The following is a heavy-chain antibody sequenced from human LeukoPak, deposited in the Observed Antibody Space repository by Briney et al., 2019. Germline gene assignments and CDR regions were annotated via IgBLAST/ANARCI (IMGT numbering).Heavy chain of an antibody. D-gene: IGHD5-24*01. Sequence: GGSLRLSCAASGFTVSINYMSCVRQAPGEGLEWVSVFYSGGSTYYADSVKGRLTISRDNSKNTLYLQMNSLRAEDTAVYYCARDRQSYFDYWGQGTLVTVSS. CDR1: GFTVSINY. CDR3: ARDRQSYFDY. CDR2: FYSGGST. J-gene: IGHJ4*02. V-gene: IGHV3-66*01.